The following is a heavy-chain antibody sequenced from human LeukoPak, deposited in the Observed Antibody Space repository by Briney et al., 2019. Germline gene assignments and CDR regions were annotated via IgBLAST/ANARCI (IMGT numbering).Heavy chain of an antibody. Sequence: GRSLRLSCAGSGFTFSSYAMSWVRQAPGKGLEWVSAVSGSGGSTYYADSVKGRFTISRDNSKNTLYLQMNSLRAEDTAVYYCAKPTSTYYYDSSGYYGYWGQGTLVTVSS. J-gene: IGHJ4*02. CDR3: AKPTSTYYYDSSGYYGY. CDR1: GFTFSSYA. CDR2: VSGSGGST. V-gene: IGHV3-23*01. D-gene: IGHD3-22*01.